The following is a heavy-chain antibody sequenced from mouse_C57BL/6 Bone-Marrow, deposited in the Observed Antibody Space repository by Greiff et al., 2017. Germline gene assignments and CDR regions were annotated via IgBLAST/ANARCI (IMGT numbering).Heavy chain of an antibody. CDR2: IYPRSGNT. CDR3: ARPSRRDY. CDR1: GYTFTSYG. Sequence: VMLVESGAELARPGASVKLSCKASGYTFTSYGISWVKQRTGQGLEWIGEIYPRSGNTYYNEKFKGKATLTADKSSSTAYMELRSLTSEDSAVYFCARPSRRDYWGQGTTLTVSS. J-gene: IGHJ2*01. V-gene: IGHV1-81*01.